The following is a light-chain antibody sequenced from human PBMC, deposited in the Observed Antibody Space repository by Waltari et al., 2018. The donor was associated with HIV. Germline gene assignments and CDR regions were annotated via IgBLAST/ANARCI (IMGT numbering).Light chain of an antibody. CDR2: DAS. V-gene: IGKV3-11*01. Sequence: EIVLTQSPVTLSLSPGQTATLSCRASQSVSRYVAWYQQKPGQPPRLLIYDASNRATDIPGRFSGSGSGTDFTLTISSLEPEDFAVYYCQQRTNWLWTFGQGTMVEIK. CDR3: QQRTNWLWT. J-gene: IGKJ1*01. CDR1: QSVSRY.